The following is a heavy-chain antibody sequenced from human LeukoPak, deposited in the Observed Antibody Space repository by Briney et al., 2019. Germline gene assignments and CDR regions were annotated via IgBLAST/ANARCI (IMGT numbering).Heavy chain of an antibody. CDR3: AREGYSYGHAVGY. Sequence: GGSLRLSCAASGFTFSRYSMNWVRRAPGKGLEWVSSISSSDSRYYVDSVKGRFTISRDNAKNSLYLQMNSVRAEDTAVYYCAREGYSYGHAVGYWGQGTLVTVSS. CDR2: ISSSDSR. J-gene: IGHJ4*02. V-gene: IGHV3-21*06. CDR1: GFTFSRYS. D-gene: IGHD5-18*01.